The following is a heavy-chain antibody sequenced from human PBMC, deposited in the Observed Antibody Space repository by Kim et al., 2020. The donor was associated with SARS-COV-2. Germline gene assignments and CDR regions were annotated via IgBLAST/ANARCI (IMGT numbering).Heavy chain of an antibody. CDR2: INHSGST. CDR1: GGSFSGYY. J-gene: IGHJ4*02. V-gene: IGHV4-34*01. D-gene: IGHD3-3*01. Sequence: SETLSLTCAVYGGSFSGYYWSWIRQPPGKGLEWIGEINHSGSTNYNPSLKSRVTISVDTSKNQFSLKLSSVTAADTAVYYCARDRDYDFWSGFDYWGQGT. CDR3: ARDRDYDFWSGFDY.